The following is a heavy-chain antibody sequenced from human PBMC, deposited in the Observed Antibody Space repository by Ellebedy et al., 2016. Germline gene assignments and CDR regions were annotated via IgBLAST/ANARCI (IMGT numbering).Heavy chain of an antibody. CDR1: GSSISSANYY. Sequence: SETLSLXXTVPGSSISSANYYWSWIRQPAGKGLEWIGRIYSTGTTNHYNPSLNSRVTMSVDTSKNQFSLKLSSVTAADTAIYYCARTVVPSTIGAFDIWGQGTMVTVSS. CDR2: IYSTGTT. D-gene: IGHD2-2*02. CDR3: ARTVVPSTIGAFDI. V-gene: IGHV4-61*02. J-gene: IGHJ3*02.